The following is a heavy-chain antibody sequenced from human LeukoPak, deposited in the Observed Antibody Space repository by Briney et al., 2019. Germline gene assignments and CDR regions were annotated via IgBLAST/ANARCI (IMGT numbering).Heavy chain of an antibody. J-gene: IGHJ4*02. CDR2: INHSGST. V-gene: IGHV4-34*01. Sequence: PSETLSFTCAVYGGSFSGYYWSWIRQPPGKGLEWIGEINHSGSTNYNPSLKSRVTISVDTSKNQFSLKLSSVTAADTAVYYCARGYYFDYWGQGTLVTVSS. CDR1: GGSFSGYY. CDR3: ARGYYFDY.